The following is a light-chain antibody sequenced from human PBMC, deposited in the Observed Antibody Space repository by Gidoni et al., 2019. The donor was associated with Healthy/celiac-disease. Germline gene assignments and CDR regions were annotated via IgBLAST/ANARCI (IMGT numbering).Light chain of an antibody. V-gene: IGKV3-11*01. CDR1: QSVSSY. CDR2: DAS. Sequence: EIVLTQSPATLSLSPGERATLSCMASQSVSSYLAWYQQKPGQAPRLLIYDASNRATGIPARCSGSGSGTDFTLTISSLEPEDFAVYYCQQRSNCPLTFGGGTKVEIK. CDR3: QQRSNCPLT. J-gene: IGKJ4*01.